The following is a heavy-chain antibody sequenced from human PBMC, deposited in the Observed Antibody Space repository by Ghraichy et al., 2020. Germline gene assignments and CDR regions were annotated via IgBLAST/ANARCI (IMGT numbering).Heavy chain of an antibody. V-gene: IGHV4-4*02. CDR2: IYHSGST. CDR3: ARAVAPPSGSAFDI. CDR1: GGSISSSNW. D-gene: IGHD6-19*01. Sequence: SETLSLTCAVSGGSISSSNWWSWVRQPPGKGLEWIGEIYHSGSTNYNPSLKSRVTISVDKSKNQFSLKLSSVTAADTAVYYCARAVAPPSGSAFDIWGQGTMVTVSS. J-gene: IGHJ3*02.